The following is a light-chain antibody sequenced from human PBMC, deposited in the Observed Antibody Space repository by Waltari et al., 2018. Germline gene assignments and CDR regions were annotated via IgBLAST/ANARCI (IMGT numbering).Light chain of an antibody. J-gene: IGLJ1*01. CDR2: GVS. V-gene: IGLV2-23*02. CDR1: SNDVGSYND. CDR3: CSYAGSFTYV. Sequence: QSALTQPASGSGSPGQSITISCAGTSNDVGSYNDVTWYQQHPGKAPKLMIFGVSKRPSGVSNRFSGSKSGNTASLTISGLQAEDEADYYCCSYAGSFTYVFGTGTMVTVL.